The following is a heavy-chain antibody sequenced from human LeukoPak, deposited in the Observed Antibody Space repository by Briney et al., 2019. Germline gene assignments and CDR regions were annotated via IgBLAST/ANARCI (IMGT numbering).Heavy chain of an antibody. V-gene: IGHV3-30-3*01. CDR1: GFTFSSYA. D-gene: IGHD3-22*01. CDR2: ISYDGSNK. J-gene: IGHJ4*02. Sequence: GRSLRLFCAASGFTFSSYAMHWVRQAPGKGLEWVAVISYDGSNKYYADSVKGRFTISRDNSKNTLYLQMNSLRAEDTAVYYCARERDYDSSSYAFYFDYWGQGTLVTVSS. CDR3: ARERDYDSSSYAFYFDY.